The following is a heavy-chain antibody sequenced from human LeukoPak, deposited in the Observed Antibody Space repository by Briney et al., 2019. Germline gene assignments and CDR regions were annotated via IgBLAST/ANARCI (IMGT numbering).Heavy chain of an antibody. Sequence: PGGSLRLSCAASGFTFSSYGMHWVRQAPGKGLEWVSYISSSYSTIYYADSVKGRFTVSRDNAKNSLFLQMNSLRAEDTAVYYCARDYSGSSLDYWGQGTLVTVSS. CDR2: ISSSYSTI. CDR3: ARDYSGSSLDY. CDR1: GFTFSSYG. J-gene: IGHJ4*02. D-gene: IGHD1-26*01. V-gene: IGHV3-48*01.